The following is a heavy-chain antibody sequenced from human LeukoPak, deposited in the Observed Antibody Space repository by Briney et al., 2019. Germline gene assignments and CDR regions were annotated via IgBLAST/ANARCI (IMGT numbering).Heavy chain of an antibody. D-gene: IGHD4-17*01. J-gene: IGHJ4*02. V-gene: IGHV5-51*01. Sequence: GESLKISCKVSGYSFSDYWIAWVRQMPGKGLEWMGIIYPGDSDTRYSPSFQGQVTISADKSISTAYLQWSSLKASDTAMYYCARDDYGDSQFDYWGQGTLVTVSS. CDR1: GYSFSDYW. CDR3: ARDDYGDSQFDY. CDR2: IYPGDSDT.